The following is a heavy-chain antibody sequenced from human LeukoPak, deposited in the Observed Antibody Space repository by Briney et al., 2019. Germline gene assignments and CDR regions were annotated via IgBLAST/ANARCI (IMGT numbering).Heavy chain of an antibody. V-gene: IGHV4-61*02. CDR3: AREVGYCSSTSCYFEFIQYYYYYMDV. CDR2: IYTSGST. D-gene: IGHD2-2*01. CDR1: GGSISSGSYY. Sequence: SETLSLACTVSGGSISSGSYYWSWIRQPAGKGLEWIGRIYTSGSTNYNPSLKSRVTISVDTSKNQFSLKLSSVTAADTAVYYCAREVGYCSSTSCYFEFIQYYYYYMDVWGKGTTVTISS. J-gene: IGHJ6*03.